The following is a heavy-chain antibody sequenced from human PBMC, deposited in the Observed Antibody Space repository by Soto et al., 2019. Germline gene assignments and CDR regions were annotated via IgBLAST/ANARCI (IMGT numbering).Heavy chain of an antibody. D-gene: IGHD3-22*01. J-gene: IGHJ4*01. CDR3: GRTIVVGYYFDS. CDR1: GGSISSYY. V-gene: IGHV4-59*01. Sequence: TSETLSLTCTVSGGSISSYYWSWIRQTPGKALEWIGYIHYSGSTNYNPSLRSRVTMSLDTSKDQYSLSLSSVTAADTAVYYCGRTIVVGYYFDSWGHGTLVTVSS. CDR2: IHYSGST.